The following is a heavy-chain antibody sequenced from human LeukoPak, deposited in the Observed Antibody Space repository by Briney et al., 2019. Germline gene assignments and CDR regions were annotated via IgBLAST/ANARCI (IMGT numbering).Heavy chain of an antibody. CDR3: ARYPVLYSYGYDGWFDP. J-gene: IGHJ5*02. V-gene: IGHV1-2*04. D-gene: IGHD5-18*01. CDR2: INPNSGGT. Sequence: GASVKVSCKASGYTFTGYYMHWVRQAPGQGLEWMGWINPNSGGTNYAQKFQGWVTMTRDTSISTAYMELSRLRSDDTAVYYCARYPVLYSYGYDGWFDPWGQGTLVTVSS. CDR1: GYTFTGYY.